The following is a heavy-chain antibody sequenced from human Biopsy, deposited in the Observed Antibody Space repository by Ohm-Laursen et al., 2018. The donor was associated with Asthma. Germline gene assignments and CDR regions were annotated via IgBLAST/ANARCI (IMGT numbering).Heavy chain of an antibody. CDR1: GGSINIGGYY. CDR3: ARTTYGDDGFDP. V-gene: IGHV4-31*03. D-gene: IGHD4-17*01. J-gene: IGHJ5*02. CDR2: IYYSGST. Sequence: TLSLTCTVSGGSINIGGYYWSWIRQHPGKGLEWIGYIYYSGSTYYNPSLKSRVSILIDTSKNQFSLRLSSVTAADTAVYYCARTTYGDDGFDPWGQGTLVTVSS.